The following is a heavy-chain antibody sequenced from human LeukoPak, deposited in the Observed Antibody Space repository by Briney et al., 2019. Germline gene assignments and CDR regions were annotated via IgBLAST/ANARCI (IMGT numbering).Heavy chain of an antibody. Sequence: PGGSLRLSCAASGFTVSSNYMSWVRQAPGKGLEWVSVIYSGGSTYYADSVKGRFTISRDNSKNTLCLQMNSLRAEDTAVYYCAVQWLGCWFDPWGQGTLVTVSS. D-gene: IGHD6-19*01. CDR2: IYSGGST. CDR1: GFTVSSNY. CDR3: AVQWLGCWFDP. J-gene: IGHJ5*02. V-gene: IGHV3-66*01.